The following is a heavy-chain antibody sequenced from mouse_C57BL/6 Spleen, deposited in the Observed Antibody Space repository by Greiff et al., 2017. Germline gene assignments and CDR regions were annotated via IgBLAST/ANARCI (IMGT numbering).Heavy chain of an antibody. J-gene: IGHJ2*01. CDR3: ARSPITTVVASFDY. V-gene: IGHV1-81*01. D-gene: IGHD1-1*01. CDR2: IYPRSGNT. CDR1: GYTFTSYG. Sequence: VKLVESGAELARPGASVKLSCKASGYTFTSYGISWVKQRTGQGLEWIGEIYPRSGNTYYNEKFKGKATLTADKSSSTAYMELRSLTSEDSAVYFCARSPITTVVASFDYWGQGTTLTVSS.